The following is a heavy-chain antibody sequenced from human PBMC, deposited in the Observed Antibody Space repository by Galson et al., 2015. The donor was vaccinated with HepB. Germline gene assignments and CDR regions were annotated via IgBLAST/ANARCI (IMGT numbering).Heavy chain of an antibody. CDR3: AKDSGYYMDYFDS. CDR2: ISYDGNNK. J-gene: IGHJ4*02. Sequence: FGFNTYGMHWVRQAPGKGLEWVAVISYDGNNKYYAESVKGRFTISRDNSNNTLYLQMNSLRSDDTAVYYCAKDSGYYMDYFDSWGQGALVTVSS. D-gene: IGHD3-3*01. V-gene: IGHV3-30*18. CDR1: FGFNTYG.